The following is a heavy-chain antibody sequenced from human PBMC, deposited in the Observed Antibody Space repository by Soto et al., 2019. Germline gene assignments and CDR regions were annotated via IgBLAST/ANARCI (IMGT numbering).Heavy chain of an antibody. CDR3: ARGKILSPPFPDS. CDR1: GYTFASYS. D-gene: IGHD3-3*01. V-gene: IGHV1-18*01. J-gene: IGHJ4*02. CDR2: IFTHNGNT. Sequence: QVQLVQSGDEVKKPGASVKVSCKASGYTFASYSISWVRQAPGQGLEWMGGIFTHNGNTYYAQKVHGRVSSSRDTSTSTVYMELVDLRSDDTAVYYCARGKILSPPFPDSWGQGTLVTVSS.